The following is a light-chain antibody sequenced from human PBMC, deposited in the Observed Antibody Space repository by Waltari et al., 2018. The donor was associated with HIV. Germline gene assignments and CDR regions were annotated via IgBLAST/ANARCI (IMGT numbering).Light chain of an antibody. Sequence: QSALTQPPSASGSLGQSVTISCTGSSSDIGAYDSDSWVHQHPNNAPQLLLYEVSKRPSGLPDRFSGSRSGDTAFLSVSGLQPDDTAGYFCSSYGDNIRVLFGGGTNLTVL. CDR1: SSDIGAYDS. J-gene: IGLJ2*01. CDR2: EVS. V-gene: IGLV2-8*01. CDR3: SSYGDNIRVL.